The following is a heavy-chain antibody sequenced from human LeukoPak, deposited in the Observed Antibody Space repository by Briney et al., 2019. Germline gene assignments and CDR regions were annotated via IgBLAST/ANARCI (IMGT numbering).Heavy chain of an antibody. CDR1: GSTFSNYW. Sequence: GGSLRLSCAASGSTFSNYWMSWVRQAPGKGLEWVANINKDGSEKYYVDSVKGRFTISRDNAKNTVYLQMNSLRAEDTAVYYCARVLSGSWDWFDPWGQGTLVTVSS. V-gene: IGHV3-7*01. J-gene: IGHJ5*02. CDR3: ARVLSGSWDWFDP. CDR2: INKDGSEK. D-gene: IGHD3-22*01.